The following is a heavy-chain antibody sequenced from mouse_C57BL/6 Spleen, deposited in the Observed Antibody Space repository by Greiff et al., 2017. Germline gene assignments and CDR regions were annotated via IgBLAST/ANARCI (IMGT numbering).Heavy chain of an antibody. CDR3: ASPIYYDYPLDY. CDR1: GYSFTSYY. D-gene: IGHD2-4*01. J-gene: IGHJ4*01. Sequence: QVQLQQSGPELVKPGASVKISCKASGYSFTSYYIHWVKQRPGQGLEWIGWIYPGSGNTEYNEKFKGKATLTADTSSSTAYMQLSSLTSEDSAVYYCASPIYYDYPLDYWGQGTSVTVSS. V-gene: IGHV1-66*01. CDR2: IYPGSGNT.